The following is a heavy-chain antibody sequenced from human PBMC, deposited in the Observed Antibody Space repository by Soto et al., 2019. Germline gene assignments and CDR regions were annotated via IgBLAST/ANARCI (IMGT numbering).Heavy chain of an antibody. J-gene: IGHJ3*02. Sequence: GASVKVSCKASGGTFSSYAISWVRQAPGQGLEWMGGIIPIFGTANYAQKFQGRVTITADESTSTAYMELSSLRSADTAVYYCARQSRCINDACGNAFDIWGQGTMVTVSS. CDR1: GGTFSSYA. CDR2: IIPIFGTA. D-gene: IGHD2-8*01. CDR3: ARQSRCINDACGNAFDI. V-gene: IGHV1-69*13.